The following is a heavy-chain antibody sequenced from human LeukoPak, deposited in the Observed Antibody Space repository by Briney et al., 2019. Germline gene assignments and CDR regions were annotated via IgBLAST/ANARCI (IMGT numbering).Heavy chain of an antibody. V-gene: IGHV3-23*01. Sequence: GSLRLCCAASGFSFSSYDMTWVRQAPGKGLEWVSTIGNSGATTFYADSVKGRFTISRDNSKNTLCLQMNSLRVEDTAVYYCAKDSIPQLVATDSWGQGTLVTVSS. CDR1: GFSFSSYD. J-gene: IGHJ4*02. D-gene: IGHD6-13*01. CDR3: AKDSIPQLVATDS. CDR2: IGNSGATT.